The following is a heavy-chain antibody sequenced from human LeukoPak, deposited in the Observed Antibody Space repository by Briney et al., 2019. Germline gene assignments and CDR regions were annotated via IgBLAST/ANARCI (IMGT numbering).Heavy chain of an antibody. CDR3: ARGAPGYSGSDY. CDR2: IYSGGST. D-gene: IGHD5-12*01. J-gene: IGHJ4*02. CDR1: GFTVISNY. V-gene: IGHV3-66*02. Sequence: GGSLRLSCAASGFTVISNYMSWVRQAPGKGLEWVSVIYSGGSTYYADSVKGRFTISRDNYKNTLYLQMNSLRAEDTAVYYCARGAPGYSGSDYWGQGTLVTVSS.